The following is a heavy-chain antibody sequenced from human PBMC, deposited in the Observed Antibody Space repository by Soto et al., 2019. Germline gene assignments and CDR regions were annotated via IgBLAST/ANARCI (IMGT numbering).Heavy chain of an antibody. V-gene: IGHV1-2*04. CDR1: GYTFTGYY. J-gene: IGHJ4*02. Sequence: ASVKVYCKASGYTFTGYYMHWVRQAPGHGLEWMGWINPNSGGTNYAQKFQGWVTMTRDTSISTVYMELSRLRSDDTAVYYCARGYSSSHPRYFDYWGQGTLVTVS. CDR3: ARGYSSSHPRYFDY. D-gene: IGHD6-13*01. CDR2: INPNSGGT.